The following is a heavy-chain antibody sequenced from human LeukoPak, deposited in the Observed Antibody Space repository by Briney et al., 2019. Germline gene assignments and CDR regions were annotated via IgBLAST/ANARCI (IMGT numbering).Heavy chain of an antibody. D-gene: IGHD5-12*01. V-gene: IGHV3-23*01. J-gene: IGHJ4*02. CDR3: AKDPPLGYSGYDYSDY. Sequence: GGSLRLSCAASGFTFSSYAMSWVRQAPGKGLEWVSAISGSGGSTYYADSVKGRFTISRDNSKNTLYLQMNSLRAEDTAVYYCAKDPPLGYSGYDYSDYWGQGTLVTVSS. CDR1: GFTFSSYA. CDR2: ISGSGGST.